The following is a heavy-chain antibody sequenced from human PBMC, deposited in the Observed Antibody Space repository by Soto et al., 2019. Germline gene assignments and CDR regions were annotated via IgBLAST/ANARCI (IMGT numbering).Heavy chain of an antibody. CDR3: ARAMGLAIFDY. Sequence: QVQLQQSGPGLAKPSQTLSLTCDISGDSVSSDNAAWTWLRQSPSRGLEWLGRTYYRSKWYSDYATSVKGRMTINSDTSKNRFSLQVNSVTPEDTAVYYCARAMGLAIFDYWGQGTLVIVSS. CDR2: TYYRSKWYS. V-gene: IGHV6-1*01. CDR1: GDSVSSDNAA. D-gene: IGHD1-26*01. J-gene: IGHJ4*02.